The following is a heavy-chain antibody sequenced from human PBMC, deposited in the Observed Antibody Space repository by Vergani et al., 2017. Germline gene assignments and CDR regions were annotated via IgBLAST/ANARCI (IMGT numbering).Heavy chain of an antibody. CDR2: IYYRGST. D-gene: IGHD3-16*01. J-gene: IGHJ6*03. Sequence: QVQLQESGPGLVKPPQTLSLTCTVSGDSTSSGDYYWSWIRQPPGKGLEWIGYIYYRGSTYYNPSLESRVTLSVDKSKNQFSLKLSSVTAADTAVYDCARAGLVWGFDDYYYFIDVCCKGTTVTVSS. V-gene: IGHV4-30-4*01. CDR1: GDSTSSGDYY. CDR3: ARAGLVWGFDDYYYFIDV.